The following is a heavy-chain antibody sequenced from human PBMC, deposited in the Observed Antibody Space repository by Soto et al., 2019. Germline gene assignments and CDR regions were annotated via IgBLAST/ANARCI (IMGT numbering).Heavy chain of an antibody. CDR3: ARDRDLPEPPYTWFDP. CDR2: IIPIFGTA. Sequence: GASVKVSCKASGGTFSSYAISWVRQAPGQGLEWMGGIIPIFGTANYAQKFQGRVTITADESTSTAYMELSSLRSEDTAVYYCARDRDLPEPPYTWFDPWGQGTLVTVSP. V-gene: IGHV1-69*13. J-gene: IGHJ5*02. CDR1: GGTFSSYA. D-gene: IGHD2-21*02.